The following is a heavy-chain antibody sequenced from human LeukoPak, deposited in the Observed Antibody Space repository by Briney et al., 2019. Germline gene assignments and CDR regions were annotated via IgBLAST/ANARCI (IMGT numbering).Heavy chain of an antibody. Sequence: SETLSLTCAVSGGSISSATYSWNWIRQPPGQGLEWIGYISHSGRTNYNPSLKSRVTMSVDRSKTQFSLRLTSVTAADTAVYYCARDGSGWYAPFDYWGQGTLVTVSS. CDR2: ISHSGRT. J-gene: IGHJ4*02. CDR3: ARDGSGWYAPFDY. V-gene: IGHV4-30-2*01. CDR1: GGSISSATYS. D-gene: IGHD6-19*01.